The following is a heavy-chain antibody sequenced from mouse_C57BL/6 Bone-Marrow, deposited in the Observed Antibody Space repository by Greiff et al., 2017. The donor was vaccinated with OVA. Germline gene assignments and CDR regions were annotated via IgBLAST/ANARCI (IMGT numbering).Heavy chain of an antibody. J-gene: IGHJ2*01. CDR2: SRNKANDYTT. CDR1: GFTFSDFY. Sequence: EVQGVESGGGLVQSGRSLRLSCATSGFTFSDFYMEWVRQAPGKGLEWIAASRNKANDYTTEYSASVKGRFIVSRDTSQSILYLQMNALRAEDTAIYYCARDAPTGYYFDYWGQGTTLTVSS. V-gene: IGHV7-1*01. CDR3: ARDAPTGYYFDY. D-gene: IGHD4-1*02.